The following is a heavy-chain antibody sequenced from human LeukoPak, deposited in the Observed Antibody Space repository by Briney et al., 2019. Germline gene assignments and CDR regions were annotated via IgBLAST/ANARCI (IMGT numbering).Heavy chain of an antibody. Sequence: GESLKISCKGSGYSFTSYWIGWVRQMPGKGLEWMGIIYPGDSDTRYSPSFQGQVTISADKSISTAYLQWSSLKASDTAMYYCARLLRDFWSGFIPSYFDYWGQGTLVTVSS. CDR3: ARLLRDFWSGFIPSYFDY. V-gene: IGHV5-51*01. CDR1: GYSFTSYW. J-gene: IGHJ4*02. D-gene: IGHD3-3*01. CDR2: IYPGDSDT.